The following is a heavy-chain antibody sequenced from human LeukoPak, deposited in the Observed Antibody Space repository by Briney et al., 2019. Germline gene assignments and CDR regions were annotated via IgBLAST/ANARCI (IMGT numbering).Heavy chain of an antibody. CDR2: MNPNSGNT. CDR1: GYTFTSYD. D-gene: IGHD3-10*01. Sequence: ASVKVSCKASGYTFTSYDINWVRQATGQGLEWMGWMNPNSGNTGYAQKFQGRVTIIRNTSISTAYMELSSLRSEDTAVYYCARGIRRRERGVRYYYYYYMDVWGKGTTVTVSS. J-gene: IGHJ6*03. CDR3: ARGIRRRERGVRYYYYYYMDV. V-gene: IGHV1-8*03.